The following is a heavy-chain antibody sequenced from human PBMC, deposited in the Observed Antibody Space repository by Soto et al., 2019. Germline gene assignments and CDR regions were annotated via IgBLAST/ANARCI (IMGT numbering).Heavy chain of an antibody. CDR3: ARFLYYYYGMAV. Sequence: ASVKVSCKASGYTFTSYAMHWVRQAPGQRLEWMGWINAGNGNTKYSQKFQGRVTITRDTSASTAYMELSSLRSEDTAVYYCARFLYYYYGMAVWGQGTTVTVSS. CDR2: INAGNGNT. J-gene: IGHJ6*02. V-gene: IGHV1-3*01. CDR1: GYTFTSYA.